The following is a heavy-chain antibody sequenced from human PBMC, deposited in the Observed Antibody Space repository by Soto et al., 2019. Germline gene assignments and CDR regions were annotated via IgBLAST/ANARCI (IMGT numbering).Heavy chain of an antibody. V-gene: IGHV5-51*01. D-gene: IGHD2-2*01. CDR3: ARHHASPGSYSGMDV. J-gene: IGHJ6*02. CDR1: GYSFTSYW. CDR2: IYPGDSDT. Sequence: GESLKISCKGSGYSFTSYWINWVRQMPGKGLEWMGIIYPGDSDTRYSPSFQGQVTISADKSISTAYLQWGSLKASDTAMYYCARHHASPGSYSGMDVWGQGTTVTVSS.